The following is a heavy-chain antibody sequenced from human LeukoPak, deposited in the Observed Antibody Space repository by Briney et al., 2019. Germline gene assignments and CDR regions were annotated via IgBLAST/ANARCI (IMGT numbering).Heavy chain of an antibody. Sequence: GGSLRLSCAASGFTFSNYAMHWVRQAPGKGLEWVAVLSFDGSDKYYADSVKGRFTISRDNSKNTLYLQMNSLRAEDTAVYYCARVKGPCDYWGQGTLVTVSS. V-gene: IGHV3-30-3*01. CDR1: GFTFSNYA. CDR3: ARVKGPCDY. CDR2: LSFDGSDK. J-gene: IGHJ4*02.